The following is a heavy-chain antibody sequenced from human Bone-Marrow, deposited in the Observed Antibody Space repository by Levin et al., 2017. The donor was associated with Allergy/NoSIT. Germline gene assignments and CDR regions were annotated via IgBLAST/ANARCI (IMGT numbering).Heavy chain of an antibody. CDR3: VREHRGATLGYDPTHYYHYGMDV. D-gene: IGHD5-12*01. J-gene: IGHJ6*02. V-gene: IGHV4-59*01. CDR2: IFYTGST. Sequence: SSETLSLTCTISGGSFTSDHWTWIRQPPGKGLEWIGYIFYTGSTNYNPSLQSRVTISADTSRKQFSLKLKSVTAADTAVYYCVREHRGATLGYDPTHYYHYGMDVWGQGTPVIVSS. CDR1: GGSFTSDH.